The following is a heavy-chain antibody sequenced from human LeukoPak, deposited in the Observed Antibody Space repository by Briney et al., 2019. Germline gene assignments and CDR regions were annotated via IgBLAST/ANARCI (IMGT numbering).Heavy chain of an antibody. CDR1: GGSISSSNW. V-gene: IGHV4-4*02. CDR3: ARGGSGSYYGDWFDP. D-gene: IGHD3-10*01. Sequence: SETLSLTCAVSGGSISSSNWWSWVRQPPGKGLEWIGEIYHSGSTNYNPSLKSRGTISVDKSKNQFSLKLSSVTAADTAVYYCARGGSGSYYGDWFDPWGQGTLVTVSS. J-gene: IGHJ5*02. CDR2: IYHSGST.